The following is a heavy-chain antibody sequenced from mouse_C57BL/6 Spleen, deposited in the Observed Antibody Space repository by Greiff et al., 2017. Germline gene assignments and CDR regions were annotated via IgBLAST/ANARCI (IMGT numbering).Heavy chain of an antibody. Sequence: VKLQQPGAELVRPGSSVKLSCKASGYTFTSYWMDWVKQRPGQGLEWIGNIYPSDSETHYNQKFKDKATLTVDKSSSTAYMQLSSLTSEDSAVYYCARGYSSSVAWYAYWGQGTLVTVSA. D-gene: IGHD2-5*01. J-gene: IGHJ3*01. CDR1: GYTFTSYW. V-gene: IGHV1-61*01. CDR2: IYPSDSET. CDR3: ARGYSSSVAWYAY.